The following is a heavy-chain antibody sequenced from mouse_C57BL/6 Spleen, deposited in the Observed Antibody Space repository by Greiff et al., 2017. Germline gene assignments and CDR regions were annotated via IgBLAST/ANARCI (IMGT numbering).Heavy chain of an antibody. V-gene: IGHV1-53*01. J-gene: IGHJ3*01. CDR2: INPSNGGT. CDR3: ARQAYGYDGWFAY. D-gene: IGHD2-2*01. CDR1: GYTFTSYW. Sequence: VQLQQPGTELVKPGASVKLSCKASGYTFTSYWMHWVKQRPGQGLEWIGNINPSNGGTNYNEKFKSKATLTVDKSSSTAYMQLSSLTSEDSAVYYCARQAYGYDGWFAYWGQGTLVTVSA.